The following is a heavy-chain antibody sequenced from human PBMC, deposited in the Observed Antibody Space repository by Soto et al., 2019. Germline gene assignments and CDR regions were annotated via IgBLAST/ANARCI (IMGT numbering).Heavy chain of an antibody. CDR3: ARGVKMATPHKYYFDY. CDR1: GYSFTSYW. CDR2: IYPGDSDT. J-gene: IGHJ4*02. Sequence: PGESLKISCKGSGYSFTSYWIGWVRQMPGKGLEWMGIIYPGDSDTRYSPSFRGHVTISSDRSTNTAYLQWSSLKASDTAMYYCARGVKMATPHKYYFDYWGQGTLVTVSS. V-gene: IGHV5-51*01. D-gene: IGHD5-12*01.